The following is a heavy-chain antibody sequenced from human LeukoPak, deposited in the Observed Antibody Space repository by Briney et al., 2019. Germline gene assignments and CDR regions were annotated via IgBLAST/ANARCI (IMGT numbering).Heavy chain of an antibody. CDR3: ARSEVMYYYGSGSPDYYGMDV. V-gene: IGHV1-46*01. CDR2: INPSGGST. J-gene: IGHJ6*02. D-gene: IGHD3-10*01. CDR1: GYTFTSYY. Sequence: GASVKVSRKASGYTFTSYYMHWVRQAPGQGLEWMGIINPSGGSTSYAQKFQGRVTMTRDTSTSTVYMELSSLRSEDTAVYYCARSEVMYYYGSGSPDYYGMDVWGQGTTVTVSS.